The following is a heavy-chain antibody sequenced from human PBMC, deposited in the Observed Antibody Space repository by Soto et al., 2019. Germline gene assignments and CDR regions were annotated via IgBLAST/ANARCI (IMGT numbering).Heavy chain of an antibody. CDR2: INHSGST. J-gene: IGHJ4*02. Sequence: SETLSLTCAVYGGSFSGYYWIWIRQPPETGLEWIGEINHSGSTNYNPSTKSQDTISVDTSKKQFSLKLTSVTAADTAVYYCARDKITGLFDYWGQGTLVTVSS. CDR1: GGSFSGYY. CDR3: ARDKITGLFDY. D-gene: IGHD2-8*02. V-gene: IGHV4-34*01.